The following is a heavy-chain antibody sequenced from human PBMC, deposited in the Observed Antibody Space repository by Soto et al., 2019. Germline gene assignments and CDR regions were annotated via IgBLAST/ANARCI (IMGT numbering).Heavy chain of an antibody. Sequence: PGGSLRLSCAASGFTFSSYGMHWVRQAPGKGLEWVAVISYDGSNKYYADSVKGRFTISRDNSKNTLYLQMNSLRAEDTAVYYCAKDIISGSVSRGAFDIWGQGTMVTVSS. CDR1: GFTFSSYG. CDR3: AKDIISGSVSRGAFDI. D-gene: IGHD3-10*01. V-gene: IGHV3-30*18. CDR2: ISYDGSNK. J-gene: IGHJ3*02.